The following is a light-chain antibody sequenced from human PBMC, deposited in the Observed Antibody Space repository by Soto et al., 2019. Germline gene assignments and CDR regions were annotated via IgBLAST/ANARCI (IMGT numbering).Light chain of an antibody. CDR2: EAS. CDR1: QSIIRW. J-gene: IGKJ5*01. CDR3: QQFNSYPIT. Sequence: DIQMTQSPSTLSASVGDRVTITFRASQSIIRWLTWYQQKPGKAPKLVIYEASSLESGVPSRFRGSGSGTEFTLTISGLQPDDVATYYCQQFNSYPITCGQGTRLEIK. V-gene: IGKV1-5*01.